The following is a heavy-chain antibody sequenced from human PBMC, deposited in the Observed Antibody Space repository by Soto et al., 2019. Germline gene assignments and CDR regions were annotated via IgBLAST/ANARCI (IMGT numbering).Heavy chain of an antibody. CDR3: ARVDYDILTGSPTLDH. V-gene: IGHV4-61*01. CDR1: DGPFKSGSYS. CDR2: VYPTWGT. J-gene: IGHJ4*02. D-gene: IGHD3-9*01. Sequence: PSETLPITCTVSDGPFKSGSYSFSWLRQPPGNGLEWIGYVYPTWGTSYNPSRRSRLSISVDTSTNQFYLKLIAVTAADSAVYYCARVDYDILTGSPTLDHWGQGTLVTVS.